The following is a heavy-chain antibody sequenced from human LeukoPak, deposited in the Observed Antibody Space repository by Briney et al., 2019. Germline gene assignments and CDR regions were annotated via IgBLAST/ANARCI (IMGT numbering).Heavy chain of an antibody. CDR2: ISSSGSTI. V-gene: IGHV3-11*01. D-gene: IGHD2-21*02. CDR1: GFTFSDYY. CDR3: AKSTFCGGDCYSRRSDY. J-gene: IGHJ4*02. Sequence: GGSLRLSCAASGFTFSDYYMSWIRQAPGKGLEWVSYISSSGSTIYYADSAKGRFTISRDNSKNTLYLQMNSLRAEDTAVYYCAKSTFCGGDCYSRRSDYWGQGTLVTVSS.